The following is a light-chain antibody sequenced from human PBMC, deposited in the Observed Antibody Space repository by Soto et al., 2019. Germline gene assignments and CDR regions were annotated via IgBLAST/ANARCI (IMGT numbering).Light chain of an antibody. Sequence: EIVMTQSPGTLSVSPGERATLSCRASQSVGSNLAWYHQKPDQAPRLLVYGASTRATGIPARFSGSGSGTEFTLTISSLQSEDRGIYYCQQYKNWPPLTFGGGTRVEI. V-gene: IGKV3-15*01. CDR3: QQYKNWPPLT. CDR2: GAS. J-gene: IGKJ4*01. CDR1: QSVGSN.